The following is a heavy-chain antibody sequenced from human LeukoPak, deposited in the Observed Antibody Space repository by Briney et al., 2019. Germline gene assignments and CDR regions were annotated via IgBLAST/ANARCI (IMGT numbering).Heavy chain of an antibody. V-gene: IGHV3-23*01. Sequence: GGSLRLSCAASGFIISNYAMSWVRQAPGKGLEWVSGMSGSGVGTHYSDSVKGRFTISRDNSKNTVYLQMNSLRVDDTAVYYCVKSRPAVAPRAGDGIYHFDAWGQGTLVTVYS. CDR3: VKSRPAVAPRAGDGIYHFDA. J-gene: IGHJ4*02. D-gene: IGHD3-9*01. CDR1: GFIISNYA. CDR2: MSGSGVGT.